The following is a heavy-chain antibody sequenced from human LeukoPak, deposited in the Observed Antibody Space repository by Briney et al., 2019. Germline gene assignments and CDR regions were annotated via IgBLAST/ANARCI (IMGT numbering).Heavy chain of an antibody. CDR3: ARDGGYCSSTSCYAPEYYSYYGMDV. D-gene: IGHD2-2*01. Sequence: ASVKVSCKASGYTFTGYYMHWVRQAPGQGLEWMGWISPNSGGTNYAQKFQGRVTMTRDTSISTASMELSRLRSDDTAVYYCARDGGYCSSTSCYAPEYYSYYGMDVWGQGTTVTVS. J-gene: IGHJ6*02. V-gene: IGHV1-2*02. CDR1: GYTFTGYY. CDR2: ISPNSGGT.